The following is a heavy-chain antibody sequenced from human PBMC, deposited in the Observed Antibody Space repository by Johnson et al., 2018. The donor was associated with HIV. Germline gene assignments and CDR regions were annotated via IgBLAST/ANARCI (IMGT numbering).Heavy chain of an antibody. J-gene: IGHJ3*02. V-gene: IGHV3-15*01. CDR3: TTNFWSGFYPDAFDI. Sequence: VQLVESGGGLVQPGGSLRLSCAASGFSFRSYWMTWVRQAPGKGLEWVGRIKSISDGGTTDYAAPVRGRFNIPRDDSETTVYLQMNSLKIEDTAVYYCTTNFWSGFYPDAFDIWGQGTIVTVSS. CDR2: IKSISDGGTT. D-gene: IGHD3-3*01. CDR1: GFSFRSYW.